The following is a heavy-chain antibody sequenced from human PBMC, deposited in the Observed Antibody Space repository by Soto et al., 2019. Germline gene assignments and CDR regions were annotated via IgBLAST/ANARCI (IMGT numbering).Heavy chain of an antibody. CDR3: AAGAKYDDGSSDSAAYFDS. Sequence: QVQLQQWGAGLLKPSETLSLTCGVYGGAFSGYHWIWIRQPPGQGLEWIGEINHSGSTNYNPSLKSRVTISVDTSRYQFYLKLSSVRASGTAVYYCAAGAKYDDGSSDSAAYFDSWGQGTLVTVSS. V-gene: IGHV4-34*01. CDR1: GGAFSGYH. CDR2: INHSGST. D-gene: IGHD3-22*01. J-gene: IGHJ4*02.